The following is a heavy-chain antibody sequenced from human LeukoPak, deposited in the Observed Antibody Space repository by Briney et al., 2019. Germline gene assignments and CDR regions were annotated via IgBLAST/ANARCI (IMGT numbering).Heavy chain of an antibody. D-gene: IGHD3-10*01. CDR1: GFTFSSYS. CDR2: ISSSSSFI. Sequence: SGGSLRLSCAASGFTFSSYSMNWVRQAPGKGLEWVSSISSSSSFIYYADSVKGRFSVSRDDAKNSLSLQMTSLRAEDTAVYYCARVNYGSGSYFFDYWGQGSLVTVSS. CDR3: ARVNYGSGSYFFDY. J-gene: IGHJ4*02. V-gene: IGHV3-21*01.